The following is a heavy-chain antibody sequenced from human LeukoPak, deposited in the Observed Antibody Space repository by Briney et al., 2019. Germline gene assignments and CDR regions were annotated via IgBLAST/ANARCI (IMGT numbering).Heavy chain of an antibody. CDR2: INPNSGGT. Sequence: GASVKVSCKASGYSFTGYYMHWVRQAPGQGLEWMGWINPNSGGTNYAQKFQGRVTMTRDTSISTAYMELSRLRSDDTAVYYCARAAVAGNFGWFDPWGQGTLVTVSS. J-gene: IGHJ5*02. D-gene: IGHD6-19*01. V-gene: IGHV1-2*02. CDR3: ARAAVAGNFGWFDP. CDR1: GYSFTGYY.